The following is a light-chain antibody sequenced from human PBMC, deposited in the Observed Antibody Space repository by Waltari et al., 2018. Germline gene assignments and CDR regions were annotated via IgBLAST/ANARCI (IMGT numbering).Light chain of an antibody. J-gene: IGKJ4*01. Sequence: EIVLTQSPATLSLSPGERATVSCRASQSVSSYLAWYQQKPCQSPRLLIYDASDRATGIPARFSGSGSGTDFTLTISSLEPEDFAVYYCQQRSNWPLTFGGGTKVEIK. CDR1: QSVSSY. CDR2: DAS. CDR3: QQRSNWPLT. V-gene: IGKV3-11*01.